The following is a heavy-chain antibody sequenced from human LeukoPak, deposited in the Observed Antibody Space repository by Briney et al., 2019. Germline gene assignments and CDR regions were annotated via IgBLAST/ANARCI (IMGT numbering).Heavy chain of an antibody. CDR2: VCCSGSTI. V-gene: IGHV3-11*01. Sequence: GGSLCLSCAASGFTFSGYYLSWIRQPPGKGLEWVSYVCCSGSTIYYPAPVKGRFTISRETENNSLLLQMKSLRAEATAVYCCVIVGADYYIINDGLYYYIDVWGKRTTVTVSS. D-gene: IGHD3-9*01. CDR3: VIVGADYYIINDGLYYYIDV. J-gene: IGHJ6*03. CDR1: GFTFSGYY.